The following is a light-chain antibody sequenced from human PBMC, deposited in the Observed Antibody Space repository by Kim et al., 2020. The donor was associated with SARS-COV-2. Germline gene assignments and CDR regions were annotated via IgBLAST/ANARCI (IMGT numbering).Light chain of an antibody. J-gene: IGKJ2*03. Sequence: VSPGERASPPCRASQNVSSHLAWYQQKPGQAPRLLIYGASTRATGIPARFSGSGSGTEFTLTISSLQSEDFAVYYCQQYNNWPLYSFGQGTKLEI. CDR1: QNVSSH. CDR3: QQYNNWPLYS. CDR2: GAS. V-gene: IGKV3-15*01.